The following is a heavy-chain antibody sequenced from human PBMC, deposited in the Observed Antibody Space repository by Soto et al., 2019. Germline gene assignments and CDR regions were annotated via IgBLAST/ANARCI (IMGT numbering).Heavy chain of an antibody. D-gene: IGHD4-17*01. CDR1: GGTCSSYT. V-gene: IGHV1-69*01. CDR3: AREDYDRRWDDC. J-gene: IGHJ4*02. CDR2: IIPIFGTA. Sequence: QVQLVQSGAEVKKPGYSVTVSCKASGGTCSSYTISWVRQAPGQGLEWMGGIIPIFGTANYAQKFQGRVTITADHSTSTADMELSSLRSEDPAVYYCAREDYDRRWDDCWGQGNLVTVSS.